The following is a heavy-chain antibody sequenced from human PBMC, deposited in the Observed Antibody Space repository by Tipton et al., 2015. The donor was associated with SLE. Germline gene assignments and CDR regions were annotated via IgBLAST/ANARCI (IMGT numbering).Heavy chain of an antibody. V-gene: IGHV3-74*01. Sequence: SLRLSCAASGFTFSSFWIHWVRQTPGKGLVWVSYINDDGTGTDYADSVKGRFTISRDNSKNTLYMQMNSLRAEDTAVYYCARRINLDYWGQGTLVTVSS. J-gene: IGHJ4*02. CDR2: INDDGTGT. CDR1: GFTFSSFW. CDR3: ARRINLDY. D-gene: IGHD3-16*01.